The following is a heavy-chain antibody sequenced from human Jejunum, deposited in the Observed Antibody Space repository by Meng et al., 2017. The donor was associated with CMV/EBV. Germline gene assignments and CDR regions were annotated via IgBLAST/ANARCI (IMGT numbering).Heavy chain of an antibody. D-gene: IGHD3-16*01. J-gene: IGHJ6*02. V-gene: IGHV3-11*03. CDR2: IATSDRFGGGKT. CDR3: ARHINPEYSDELWGSRPDYYGMDV. Sequence: QAPGKGVEWVSYIATSDRFGGGKTKYADSVKGRFTISRDDAKNSLFLQMNSLRAEDTAMYYCARHINPEYSDELWGSRPDYYGMDVWGQGTAVTVSS.